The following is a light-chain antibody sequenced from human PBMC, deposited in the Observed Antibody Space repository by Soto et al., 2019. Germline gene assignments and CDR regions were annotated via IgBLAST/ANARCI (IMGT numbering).Light chain of an antibody. CDR3: QQSNSFPLT. CDR1: QGISSW. V-gene: IGKV1-12*01. Sequence: DIQMTQSPSTLSATAGDRVTITCRASQGISSWLAWYQQKPGKAPKLLIYAATLLQSGVPSRFSGSESGTDFSLTINSLQPEDFATYFCQQSNSFPLTFGGGTKVDIK. CDR2: AAT. J-gene: IGKJ4*01.